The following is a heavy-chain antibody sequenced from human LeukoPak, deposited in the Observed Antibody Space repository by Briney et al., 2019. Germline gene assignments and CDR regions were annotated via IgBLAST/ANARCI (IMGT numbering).Heavy chain of an antibody. CDR1: GFTFSSYG. D-gene: IGHD3-10*01. CDR3: ARPSNYYGSGSYYGGLDY. Sequence: GGSLRLSCAASGFTFSSYGMSWVRQAPGKGLEWVSGINWNGGSTGYADSVKGRFTISRDNAKNSLYLQMNSLRAEDTALYYCARPSNYYGSGSYYGGLDYWGQGTLVTVSS. CDR2: INWNGGST. V-gene: IGHV3-20*04. J-gene: IGHJ4*02.